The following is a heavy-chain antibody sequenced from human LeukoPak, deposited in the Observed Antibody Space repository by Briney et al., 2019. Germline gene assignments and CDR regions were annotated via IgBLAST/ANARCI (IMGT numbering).Heavy chain of an antibody. CDR1: GYTFTSYY. Sequence: ASVKVSCKASGYTFTSYYMHWVRQAPGQGLEWMGIINPSGGSTSYAQKFQGRVTMTRDTSTSTVYMELSSLRSEDTAVYYCARDRGGYYPPYYFDYWGQGTLVTVSS. CDR3: ARDRGGYYPPYYFDY. J-gene: IGHJ4*02. CDR2: INPSGGST. V-gene: IGHV1-46*01. D-gene: IGHD3-22*01.